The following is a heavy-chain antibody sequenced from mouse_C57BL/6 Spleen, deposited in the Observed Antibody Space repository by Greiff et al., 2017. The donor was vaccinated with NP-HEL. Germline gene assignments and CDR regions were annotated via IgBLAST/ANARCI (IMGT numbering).Heavy chain of an antibody. V-gene: IGHV2-5*01. CDR3: AKNAGLRQDAMDY. J-gene: IGHJ4*01. Sequence: VKVVESGPGLVQPSQSLSITCTVSGFSLTSYGVHWVRQSPGKGLEWLGVIWRGGSTDYNAAFMSRLSITKDNSKSQVFFKMNSLQADDTAIYYCAKNAGLRQDAMDYWGQGTSVTVSS. CDR2: IWRGGST. D-gene: IGHD2-4*01. CDR1: GFSLTSYG.